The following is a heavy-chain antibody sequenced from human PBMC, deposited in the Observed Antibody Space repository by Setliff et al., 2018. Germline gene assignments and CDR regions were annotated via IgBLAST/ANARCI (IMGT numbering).Heavy chain of an antibody. V-gene: IGHV1-2*02. CDR1: GYTFSDFG. CDR3: AGVDVLTASPF. J-gene: IGHJ4*02. D-gene: IGHD3-9*01. Sequence: ASVKVSCKASGYTFSDFGISWVRLAPGQGLEWMGWINPNSGGTNYAQKFQGRVTMAWDTSISTAYMDLSRLTSDDTATYYCAGVDVLTASPFWGQGTLVTVSS. CDR2: INPNSGGT.